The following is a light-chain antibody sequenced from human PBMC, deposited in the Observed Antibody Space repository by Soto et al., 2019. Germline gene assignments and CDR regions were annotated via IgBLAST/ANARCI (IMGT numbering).Light chain of an antibody. CDR1: QSLAYIDGNTH. V-gene: IGKV2-30*01. J-gene: IGKJ2*01. CDR2: KVS. Sequence: EVVMTQSPLSLPVTLGQPASISCRSSQSLAYIDGNTHLSWFHQRPGQSPRRLIYKVSNRESGVPDRFSGSGSGTDFTLKISRVEAEDVGVYYCMQGTRWPPYTFGQGTKLEIK. CDR3: MQGTRWPPYT.